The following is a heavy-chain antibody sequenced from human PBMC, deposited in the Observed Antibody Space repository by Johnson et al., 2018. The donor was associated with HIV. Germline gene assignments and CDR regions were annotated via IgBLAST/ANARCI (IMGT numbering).Heavy chain of an antibody. CDR1: GFTVSSNY. CDR2: IKSETDGGTT. CDR3: TTDGIDAFDV. V-gene: IGHV3-15*01. Sequence: VQVVESGGGLVQPGGSLRLSCAASGFTVSSNYMSWVRQAPGKGLEWVGRIKSETDGGTTDYAAPVKGRFTISRDDSKKTLYLQMNSLKTEDSGMYYCTTDGIDAFDVWGQGTMVTVSS. J-gene: IGHJ3*01.